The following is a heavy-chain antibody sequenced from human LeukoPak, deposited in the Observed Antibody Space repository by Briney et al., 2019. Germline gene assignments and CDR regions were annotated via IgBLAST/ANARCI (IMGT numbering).Heavy chain of an antibody. D-gene: IGHD3-10*01. CDR1: GFTFSSYG. V-gene: IGHV3-30*18. CDR3: AKDTYGSGSYYYFDY. J-gene: IGHJ4*02. CDR2: ISYDGSNK. Sequence: GRSLRLSCAASGFTFSSYGMHWVRQAPGKGLEWVAVISYDGSNKYYADSVKGRFTISRDSSKNTLYLQMNSLRAEDTAVYYCAKDTYGSGSYYYFDYWGQGTLVTVSS.